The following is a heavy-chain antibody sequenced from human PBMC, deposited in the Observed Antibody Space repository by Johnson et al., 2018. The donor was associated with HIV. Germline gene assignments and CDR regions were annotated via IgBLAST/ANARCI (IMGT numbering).Heavy chain of an antibody. CDR2: ISGSGGDT. V-gene: IGHV3-23*04. Sequence: VQLVESGGGLVQPGGSLRLSCAASGFTFSSYAMNGVRQAPGKGLEWVTVISGSGGDTHYADSVKGRFTISRDNSKNTLYLQMNSLRAEDTAVYYCVRGLDIWGQGTEVTVSS. CDR1: GFTFSSYA. J-gene: IGHJ3*02. CDR3: VRGLDI.